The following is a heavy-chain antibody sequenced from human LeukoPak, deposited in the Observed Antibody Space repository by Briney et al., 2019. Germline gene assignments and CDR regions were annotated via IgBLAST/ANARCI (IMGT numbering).Heavy chain of an antibody. J-gene: IGHJ4*02. D-gene: IGHD3-22*01. Sequence: QTGGSLRLSCAASGFSFSSYAMSWVRQAPGKGLEWVSYISSSGSTIYYADSVKGRFTISRDNAKNSLYLQMNSLRAEDTAVYYCARMTGYYDGSGYYYSDYWGQGTLVTISS. CDR2: ISSSGSTI. CDR1: GFSFSSYA. CDR3: ARMTGYYDGSGYYYSDY. V-gene: IGHV3-48*03.